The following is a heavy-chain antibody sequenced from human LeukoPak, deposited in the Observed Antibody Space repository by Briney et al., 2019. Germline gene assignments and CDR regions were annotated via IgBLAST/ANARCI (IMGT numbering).Heavy chain of an antibody. CDR1: GFTFSDYW. D-gene: IGHD7-27*01. Sequence: GGSLRLSCAASGFTFSDYWMHWVRQAPGKGLAWVSYIKTDGSSTSYADSVKGRFTISRDNAKNTLYLQMNSLRAEDTAVYYCARTGDFDYWGQGILVTVSS. CDR2: IKTDGSST. V-gene: IGHV3-74*01. CDR3: ARTGDFDY. J-gene: IGHJ4*02.